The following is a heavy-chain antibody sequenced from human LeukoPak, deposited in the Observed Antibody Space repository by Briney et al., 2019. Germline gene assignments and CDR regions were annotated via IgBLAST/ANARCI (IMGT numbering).Heavy chain of an antibody. CDR3: AKAALRYQLLSSLDY. D-gene: IGHD2-2*01. J-gene: IGHJ4*02. Sequence: GGSLRLSCAASGFTFSSYWMHWARQAPGKGLEWVSAISGSGASTYYADSVKGRFTISRDNSKNTLYLQMNSLRAEDTAIYYCAKAALRYQLLSSLDYWGQGTLVTVSS. CDR2: ISGSGAST. V-gene: IGHV3-23*01. CDR1: GFTFSSYW.